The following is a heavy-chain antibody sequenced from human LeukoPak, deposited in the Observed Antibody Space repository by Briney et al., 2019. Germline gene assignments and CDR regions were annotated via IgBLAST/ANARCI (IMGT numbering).Heavy chain of an antibody. J-gene: IGHJ4*02. D-gene: IGHD2-21*01. CDR3: AKKSGDHFHFDL. Sequence: GGSLRLSCAASGFTFNNYGMGWVRQTPGKGLEWVATIGTSGANTYHADSVKGRFTISRDNSKSTLYLQMNSLRAEDTAVYHCAKKSGDHFHFDLWGQGTLVTVSS. V-gene: IGHV3-23*01. CDR2: IGTSGANT. CDR1: GFTFNNYG.